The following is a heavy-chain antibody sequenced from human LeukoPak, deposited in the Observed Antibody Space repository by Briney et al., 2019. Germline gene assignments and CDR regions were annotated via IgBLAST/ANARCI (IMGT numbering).Heavy chain of an antibody. CDR3: ARVKDQLGDAFDI. D-gene: IGHD1-1*01. Sequence: PSETLSLTCAVYGGSFSGYYWSWIRQPPGKGREWIGEINHSGSTNYNPSLKSRVTISVDTSKNQFSLKLSSVTAADTAVYYCARVKDQLGDAFDIWGQGTMVTVSS. CDR2: INHSGST. V-gene: IGHV4-34*01. J-gene: IGHJ3*02. CDR1: GGSFSGYY.